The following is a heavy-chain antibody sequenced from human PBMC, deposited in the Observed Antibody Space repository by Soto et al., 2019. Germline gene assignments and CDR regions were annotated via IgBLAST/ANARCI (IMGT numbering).Heavy chain of an antibody. CDR2: IKSKTDGGTT. J-gene: IGHJ5*02. D-gene: IGHD6-19*01. CDR3: TTPRGYSSGWVGLNWFDP. CDR1: GFTLSNAW. Sequence: EVQLVESGGGLVKPGGSLRLSCAASGFTLSNAWKSWVRQAPGKGLEWVGRIKSKTDGGTTDYAAPVKGRFTISRDDSKNTLYLQMNSLKTEDTAVYYCTTPRGYSSGWVGLNWFDPWGQGTLVTVSS. V-gene: IGHV3-15*01.